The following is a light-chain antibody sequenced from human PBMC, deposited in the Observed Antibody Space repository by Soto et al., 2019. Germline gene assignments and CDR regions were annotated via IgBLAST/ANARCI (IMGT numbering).Light chain of an antibody. V-gene: IGKV1-39*01. J-gene: IGKJ3*01. Sequence: DIQMTQSPSSLSASVGDRVTITCRAGQFISTYLNWYQQKPGKAPKLLIFGAFNLEGGVPSRFSGSGSGTEFTLTISGLLPDDFATYICQQTYTAVSFGPGTTVEI. CDR3: QQTYTAVS. CDR1: QFISTY. CDR2: GAF.